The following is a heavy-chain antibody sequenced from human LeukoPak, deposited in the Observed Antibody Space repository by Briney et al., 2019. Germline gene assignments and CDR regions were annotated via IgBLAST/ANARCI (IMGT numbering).Heavy chain of an antibody. V-gene: IGHV3-15*01. J-gene: IGHJ4*02. CDR3: TTDLGLTMIRGVIVY. Sequence: PGGSLRLSCEASGFTFSKVWMSWVRQAPGKGLEWVGRIKSKGDGETIDNAAPVKGRFTMSRDDSKATLYLQMNSLKAEDTAVYYCTTDLGLTMIRGVIVYWGQGAPVTVSS. D-gene: IGHD3-10*01. CDR2: IKSKGDGETI. CDR1: GFTFSKVW.